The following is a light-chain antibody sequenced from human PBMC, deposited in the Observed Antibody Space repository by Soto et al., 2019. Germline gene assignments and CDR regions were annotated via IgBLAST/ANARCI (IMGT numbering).Light chain of an antibody. J-gene: IGKJ4*01. V-gene: IGKV3-11*01. CDR3: QQRSNWPLT. CDR1: QRVSSY. CDR2: DAS. Sequence: IVLTQSASTLCLSPGERATLACRASQRVSSYLAWYQRKPGQAPRLLIKDASNRDTGIPARFSGSGSRTDFTLTISRLEPEDLAVYYCQQRSNWPLTFGGGTKV.